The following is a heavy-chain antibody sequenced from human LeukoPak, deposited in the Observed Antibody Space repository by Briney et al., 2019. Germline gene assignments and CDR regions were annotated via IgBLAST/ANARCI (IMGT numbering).Heavy chain of an antibody. CDR2: MYYSGST. CDR3: ARGQYYDFWSGYYTSAEYFQH. J-gene: IGHJ1*01. Sequence: SETLSLTCTVSGGSISSYYWSWIRQPPGKGLEWIGNMYYSGSTNYNPSLKSRVTISVDTSKNQFSLKLSSVTAADTAVYYCARGQYYDFWSGYYTSAEYFQHWGQGTLVTVSS. V-gene: IGHV4-59*01. D-gene: IGHD3-3*01. CDR1: GGSISSYY.